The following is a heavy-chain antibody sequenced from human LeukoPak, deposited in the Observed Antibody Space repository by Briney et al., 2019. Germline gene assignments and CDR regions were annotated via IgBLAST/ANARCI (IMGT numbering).Heavy chain of an antibody. J-gene: IGHJ4*02. CDR1: GYTFTSYG. Sequence: ASVKVSCKASGYTFTSYGISWVRQAPGQALEWMGWISAYNGNTNYAQKLQGRVTMTTDTSTSTAYMELRSLRSDDTAVYYCARDQSGSYPAPIVYWGQGTLVTVSS. V-gene: IGHV1-18*01. D-gene: IGHD1-26*01. CDR3: ARDQSGSYPAPIVY. CDR2: ISAYNGNT.